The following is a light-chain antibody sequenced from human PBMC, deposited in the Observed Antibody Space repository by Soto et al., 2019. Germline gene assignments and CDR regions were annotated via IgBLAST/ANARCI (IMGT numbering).Light chain of an antibody. J-gene: IGKJ1*01. Sequence: DIQMTQSPSTLSASAGDRVTITCRASQSISVWLAWYQQKAGKAPNLLIYKASRLESGVPSRFSGSGSGTEFTLTISSLQPDDIATYYCQQCHRYLTFGQGTKVDIK. CDR1: QSISVW. CDR2: KAS. CDR3: QQCHRYLT. V-gene: IGKV1-5*03.